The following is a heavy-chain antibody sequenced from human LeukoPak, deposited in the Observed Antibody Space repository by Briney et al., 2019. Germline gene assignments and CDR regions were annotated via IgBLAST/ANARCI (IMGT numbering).Heavy chain of an antibody. CDR3: ARGYPSRITIFGVAPYGMDV. CDR2: INHSGST. D-gene: IGHD3-3*01. V-gene: IGHV4-34*01. Sequence: MTSETLSLTCAVYGGSFSGYYWSWIRQPPGKGLEWIGEINHSGSTNYNPSLKSRVTISVDTSKNQFSLKLSSVTAADTAVYYCARGYPSRITIFGVAPYGMDVRGQGTTVTVSS. CDR1: GGSFSGYY. J-gene: IGHJ6*02.